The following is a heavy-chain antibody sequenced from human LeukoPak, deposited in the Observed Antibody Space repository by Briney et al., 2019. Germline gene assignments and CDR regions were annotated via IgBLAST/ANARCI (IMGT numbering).Heavy chain of an antibody. D-gene: IGHD3-16*01. J-gene: IGHJ4*02. CDR2: IIPIFGTA. CDR3: ARDSLGEMYGGRPIEGYYFDY. CDR1: GGTFSSYA. Sequence: ASVKVSCKASGGTFSSYAISWVRQAPGQGLEWMGGIIPIFGTANYAQKFQGRATITADESTSTAYMELSSLRSEDTAVYYCARDSLGEMYGGRPIEGYYFDYWGQGTLVTVSS. V-gene: IGHV1-69*13.